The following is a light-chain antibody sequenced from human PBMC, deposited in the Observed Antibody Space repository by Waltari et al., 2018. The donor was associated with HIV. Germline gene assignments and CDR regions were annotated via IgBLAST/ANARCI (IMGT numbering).Light chain of an antibody. V-gene: IGLV2-14*01. CDR3: SSYTSSSTLYVV. CDR1: SSDVGGYNY. J-gene: IGLJ2*01. CDR2: DVS. Sequence: QSALTQPTSVSGSPGQSLTISCTGTSSDVGGYNYVSWSQQHPGKAPKLMIYDVSHRPSGVSNRFSGSKSRNTASLTISGLQAEDEADYYCSSYTSSSTLYVVFGGGTKLTVL.